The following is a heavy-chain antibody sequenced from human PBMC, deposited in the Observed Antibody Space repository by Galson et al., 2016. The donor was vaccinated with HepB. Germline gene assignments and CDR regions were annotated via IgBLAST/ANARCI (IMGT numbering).Heavy chain of an antibody. CDR2: IIPIFATA. Sequence: SVKVSCKASGGTFSRYAISWVRQAPGQGLEWMGEIIPIFATANYAQKFQGRVTITAEESTSTAYMELSSLRSEDTAAYYCARCMVQGYFDYWGQGTLVTVSS. J-gene: IGHJ4*02. CDR3: ARCMVQGYFDY. V-gene: IGHV1-69*13. D-gene: IGHD2-8*01. CDR1: GGTFSRYA.